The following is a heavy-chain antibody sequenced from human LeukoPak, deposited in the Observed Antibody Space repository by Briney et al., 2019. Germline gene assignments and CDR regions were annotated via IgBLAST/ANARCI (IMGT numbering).Heavy chain of an antibody. V-gene: IGHV3-7*01. D-gene: IGHD3-3*01. Sequence: GGSLRLSCAASGFTLSSYWMSWVRQAPGKGLEWVANIKPDGSEKYYVDSVKGRFTISRDNAKNSLYLQMNSLRAEDTAVYYCASSLLEWSGDAFDIWGQGTMVTVSS. CDR2: IKPDGSEK. CDR3: ASSLLEWSGDAFDI. J-gene: IGHJ3*02. CDR1: GFTLSSYW.